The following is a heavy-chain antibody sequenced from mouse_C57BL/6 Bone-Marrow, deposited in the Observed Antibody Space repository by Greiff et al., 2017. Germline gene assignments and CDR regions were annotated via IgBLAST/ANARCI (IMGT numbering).Heavy chain of an antibody. Sequence: EVKLVESGGGLVQSGRSLSLSCATSGFTFSDFYMEWVRQAPGKGLEWIAASRNKANDYTTEYSASVKGRFIVSRDTSQSILYLQMNALRAEDTAIYYCARDGGAYFDVWGTGTTVTVSS. CDR1: GFTFSDFY. CDR3: ARDGGAYFDV. V-gene: IGHV7-1*01. CDR2: SRNKANDYTT. J-gene: IGHJ1*03.